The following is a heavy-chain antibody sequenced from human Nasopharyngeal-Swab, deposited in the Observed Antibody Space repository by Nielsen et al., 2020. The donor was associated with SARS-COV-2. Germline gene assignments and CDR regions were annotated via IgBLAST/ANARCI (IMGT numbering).Heavy chain of an antibody. CDR1: GVSFSGYH. V-gene: IGHV4-34*01. CDR2: ITRSGNT. J-gene: IGHJ6*03. D-gene: IGHD3-3*02. CDR3: ARVNNGGGMVPASYSFFMDV. Sequence: SETLSLTCGLNGVSFSGYHWGWIRQSPGKRLEWIGDITRSGNTNYNPALKSRVIMSVATSKGEFSLKLTSVTAADTAIYFCARVNNGGGMVPASYSFFMDVWGKGTSVAVSS.